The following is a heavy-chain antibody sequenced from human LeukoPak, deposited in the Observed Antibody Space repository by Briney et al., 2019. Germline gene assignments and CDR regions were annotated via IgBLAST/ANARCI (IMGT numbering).Heavy chain of an antibody. D-gene: IGHD1-26*01. CDR2: ISSSSSYI. J-gene: IGHJ5*02. V-gene: IGHV3-21*01. CDR1: GFTFSSYA. CDR3: AREGRGATTDEDNWFDP. Sequence: GGSLRLSCAASGFTFSSYAMSWVRQAPGKGLEWVSSISSSSSYIYYADSVKGRFTISRDNAKNSLYLQMNSLRAEDTAVYYCAREGRGATTDEDNWFDPWGQGTLVTVSS.